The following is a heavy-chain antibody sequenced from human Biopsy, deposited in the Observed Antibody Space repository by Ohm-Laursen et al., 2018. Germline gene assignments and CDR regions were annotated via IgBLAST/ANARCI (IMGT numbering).Heavy chain of an antibody. CDR1: GYNFPTHY. V-gene: IGHV1-2*02. J-gene: IGHJ6*02. CDR2: INPDNGGT. Sequence: SVKVSCKASGYNFPTHYMHWVRQAPGQGLEWMGWINPDNGGTIHAQKFQGRVTVTRDTSISTAYVEVTSLRSDDTAVYYCVRSRAGGATWGMDVWGQGTTVTVSS. D-gene: IGHD3-16*01. CDR3: VRSRAGGATWGMDV.